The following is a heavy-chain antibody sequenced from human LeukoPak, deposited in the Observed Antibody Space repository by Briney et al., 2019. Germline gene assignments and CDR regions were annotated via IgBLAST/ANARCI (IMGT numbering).Heavy chain of an antibody. J-gene: IGHJ4*02. CDR3: TRAYQLQEFDY. CDR1: GGSIRSSSYY. V-gene: IGHV4-39*07. Sequence: SETLSLTCSVSGGSIRSSSYYWGWIRQPPGKGLEWIGSVYFNGNTYYNPSLESRVTISGDTSKNQFSLKLSSVTAADTAVYYCTRAYQLQEFDYWGQGTLVTVSS. D-gene: IGHD2-2*01. CDR2: VYFNGNT.